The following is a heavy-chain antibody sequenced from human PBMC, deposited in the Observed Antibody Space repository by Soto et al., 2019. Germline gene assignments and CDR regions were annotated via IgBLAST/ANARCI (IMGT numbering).Heavy chain of an antibody. CDR3: ARDLPPLDY. J-gene: IGHJ4*02. Sequence: QVQLVQSGAEVKKPGASVKVSCKASGYTFTSYYITWVRQAPGQGLEGMEWISAYNSNTNYAQKPQGRVTMTTDTPTSTAYMELRSLRSDDTAVYYCARDLPPLDYWGQGTLVTVSS. CDR2: ISAYNSNT. V-gene: IGHV1-18*01. CDR1: GYTFTSYY.